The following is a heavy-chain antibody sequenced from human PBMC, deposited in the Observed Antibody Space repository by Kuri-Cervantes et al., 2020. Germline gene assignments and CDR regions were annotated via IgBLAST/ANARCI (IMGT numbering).Heavy chain of an antibody. D-gene: IGHD6-13*01. Sequence: GESLKISCAASGFTVSGNYMSWVRQAPGKGLEWVSVIYSGGSTYYADSVKGRFTISRDNSKNTLYLQMNSLRAEDTAVYYCARVQQHYYYYMDVWGKGTTVTVSS. CDR1: GFTVSGNY. CDR3: ARVQQHYYYYMDV. V-gene: IGHV3-53*01. CDR2: IYSGGST. J-gene: IGHJ6*03.